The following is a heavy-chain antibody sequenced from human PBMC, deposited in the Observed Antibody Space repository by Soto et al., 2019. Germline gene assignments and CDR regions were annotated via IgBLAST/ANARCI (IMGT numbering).Heavy chain of an antibody. CDR2: ISYDGSNK. CDR1: GFTFSSYA. D-gene: IGHD3-3*01. CDR3: ARGRTMFRPYGMDV. J-gene: IGHJ6*02. Sequence: QVQLVESGGGVVQPGRSLRLSCAASGFTFSSYAMHWVRQAPGKGLEWVAVISYDGSNKYYADSVKGRFTISRDNSKNTLYLQMNSVRAEDTAVYYCARGRTMFRPYGMDVWGQGTTVTVSS. V-gene: IGHV3-30-3*01.